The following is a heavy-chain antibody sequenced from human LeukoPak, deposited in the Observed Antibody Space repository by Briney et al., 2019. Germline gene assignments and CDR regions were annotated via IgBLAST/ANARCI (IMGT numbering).Heavy chain of an antibody. CDR2: MNPNSGNT. CDR3: ARGPHTGEMTTVTTTMVY. V-gene: IGHV1-8*01. D-gene: IGHD4-17*01. CDR1: GYTFTSYD. J-gene: IGHJ4*02. Sequence: ASVKVSCKASGYTFTSYDINWVRQATGQGLEWMGWMNPNSGNTGYAQKFQGRVTMTRNTSISTAYMELSSLRSEDTAVYYCARGPHTGEMTTVTTTMVYWGQGTLVTVSS.